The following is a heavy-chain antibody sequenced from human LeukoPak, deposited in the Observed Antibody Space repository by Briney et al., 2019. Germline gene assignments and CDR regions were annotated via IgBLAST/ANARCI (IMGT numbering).Heavy chain of an antibody. D-gene: IGHD3-16*01. J-gene: IGHJ5*02. Sequence: GASVKVSCKTSGYSFTDYYMHWVRQAPGQGLEWMGWINPYSGGTSSAQKFQGRVTMTRDTSISTVYMQVSWLTSDDTAIYYCARADRLHGGPYLIGPWGLGTLVTVSP. CDR3: ARADRLHGGPYLIGP. V-gene: IGHV1-2*02. CDR1: GYSFTDYY. CDR2: INPYSGGT.